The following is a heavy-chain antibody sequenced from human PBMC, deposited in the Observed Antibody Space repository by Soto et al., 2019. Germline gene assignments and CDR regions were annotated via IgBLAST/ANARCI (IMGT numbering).Heavy chain of an antibody. V-gene: IGHV3-30-3*01. J-gene: IGHJ6*02. Sequence: PGGSMRLSCAASGFTFSSYAMHWVRQAPGKGLEWVAVISYDGSTKYYADSVKGRFTISIDXXKNTLYLQMNSLRAEDTAVYYCARXGLXXDFWSGYYDAGSVRGPQKLRYYYYGMDVWGQGTTVTVSS. CDR1: GFTFSSYA. CDR3: ARXGLXXDFWSGYYDAGSVRGPQKLRYYYYGMDV. CDR2: ISYDGSTK. D-gene: IGHD3-3*01.